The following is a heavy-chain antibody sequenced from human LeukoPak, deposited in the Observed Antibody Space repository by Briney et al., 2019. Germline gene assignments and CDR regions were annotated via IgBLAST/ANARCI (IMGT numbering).Heavy chain of an antibody. D-gene: IGHD2-21*01. CDR2: IRYDGTNK. CDR3: AKYYCGRICVFFDY. V-gene: IGHV3-30*02. J-gene: IGHJ4*02. Sequence: GGSLRLSCAASGFTFSDYGMHWVRQAPGKGLEWVAFIRYDGTNKYYAESVKGRFTISRDISKNTLYLQMNSLRTEDTAVYYCAKYYCGRICVFFDYWGQGTLVTVSS. CDR1: GFTFSDYG.